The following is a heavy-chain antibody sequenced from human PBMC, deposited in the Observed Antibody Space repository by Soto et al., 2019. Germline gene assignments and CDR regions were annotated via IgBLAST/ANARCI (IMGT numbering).Heavy chain of an antibody. CDR1: GGTFSSYT. V-gene: IGHV1-69*02. CDR2: IIPILGIA. J-gene: IGHJ6*02. CDR3: ARTRIAVAGAYYYGMDV. Sequence: QVQLVQSGAEVKKPGSSVKVSCKASGGTFSSYTISWVRQAPGQGLVWMGRIIPILGIANYAQKFQGRVTITADKSTSTAYMELSSLRSEDTAVYYCARTRIAVAGAYYYGMDVWGQGTTVTVSS. D-gene: IGHD6-19*01.